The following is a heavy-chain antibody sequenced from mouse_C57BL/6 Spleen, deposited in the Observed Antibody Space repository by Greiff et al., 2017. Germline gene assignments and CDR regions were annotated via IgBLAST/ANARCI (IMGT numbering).Heavy chain of an antibody. CDR1: GYTFTDYE. CDR2: IDPETGGT. Sequence: VQLQQSGAELVRPGASVTLSCKASGYTFTDYEMHWVKQTPVHGLEWIGAIDPETGGTAYNQKFKGKAILTADKSSSTAYMELRSLTSEDSAVYYCTRWGLGGRYFDVGGTGTTVTVAS. J-gene: IGHJ1*03. D-gene: IGHD3-1*01. CDR3: TRWGLGGRYFDV. V-gene: IGHV1-15*01.